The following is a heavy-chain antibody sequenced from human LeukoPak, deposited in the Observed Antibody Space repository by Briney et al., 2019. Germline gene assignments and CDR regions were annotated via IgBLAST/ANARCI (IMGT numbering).Heavy chain of an antibody. CDR3: ARLLGSYFDY. J-gene: IGHJ4*02. CDR1: GGTFSSYA. D-gene: IGHD7-27*01. Sequence: SVKVSCKASGGTFSSYAISWVRQAPGQGLEWMGRIIPILGIANYAQKFQGRVTITTDESTSTAYMELSSLRSEDTAVYYCARLLGSYFDYWGQGTLVTVSS. V-gene: IGHV1-69*04. CDR2: IIPILGIA.